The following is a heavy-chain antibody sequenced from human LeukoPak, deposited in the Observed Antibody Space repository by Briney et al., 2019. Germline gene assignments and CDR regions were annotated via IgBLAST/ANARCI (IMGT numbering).Heavy chain of an antibody. CDR3: ARDLGGYYFSGDAFDV. CDR1: GGSVSSGSYY. V-gene: IGHV4-39*07. D-gene: IGHD3-22*01. Sequence: KTSETLSLTCTVSGGSVSSGSYYWGWIRQPPGKGLEWIGNIYYSGSTYYNPSLKSRVTISVETSKNQFSLKLSSVTAADTAVYYCARDLGGYYFSGDAFDVWGQGTMVSVSS. CDR2: IYYSGST. J-gene: IGHJ3*01.